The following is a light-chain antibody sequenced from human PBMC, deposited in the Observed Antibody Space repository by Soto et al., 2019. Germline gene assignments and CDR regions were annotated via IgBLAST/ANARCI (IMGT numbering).Light chain of an antibody. CDR1: QGISSW. CDR3: QQSYSTPPST. Sequence: DIQMTQSPSSVSASVGYRFTITCRASQGISSWLAWYQQKPGKAPKLLIYAASSLQSGVPSRFSGSGSGTEFTLTIRSLQPDDFATYYCQQSYSTPPSTFGQGTKGDIK. CDR2: AAS. J-gene: IGKJ1*01. V-gene: IGKV1-12*01.